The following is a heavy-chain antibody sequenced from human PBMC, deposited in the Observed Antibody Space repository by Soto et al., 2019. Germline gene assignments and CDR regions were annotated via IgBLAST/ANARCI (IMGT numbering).Heavy chain of an antibody. CDR2: IWYDGSNK. CDR1: GFTFSSYG. Sequence: QVQLVESGGGVVQPGRSLRLSCAASGFTFSSYGMHWVRQAPGKGLEWVAVIWYDGSNKYYADSVKGRFTISRDNSKNTLYLQMNSLRAEDTAVYYCAREVLRNIVVVVAAPHFDYWGQGTLVTVSS. D-gene: IGHD2-15*01. CDR3: AREVLRNIVVVVAAPHFDY. V-gene: IGHV3-33*01. J-gene: IGHJ4*02.